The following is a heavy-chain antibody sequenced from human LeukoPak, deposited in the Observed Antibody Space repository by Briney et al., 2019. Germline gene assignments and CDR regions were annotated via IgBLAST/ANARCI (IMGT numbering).Heavy chain of an antibody. Sequence: GGSLRLSCVASGFTFSNYWMGWVRQAPGKGLEWVANIKQDGSEIYYVGSVKGRFTISRDNAKSSLYLQMNSLRAEDTAMYYCARGVNRPNYYYYGMDVWGQGTTVTVS. CDR1: GFTFSNYW. CDR2: IKQDGSEI. CDR3: ARGVNRPNYYYYGMDV. V-gene: IGHV3-7*01. J-gene: IGHJ6*02. D-gene: IGHD4-11*01.